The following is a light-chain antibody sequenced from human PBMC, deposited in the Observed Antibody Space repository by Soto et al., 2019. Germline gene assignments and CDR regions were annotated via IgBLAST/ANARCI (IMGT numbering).Light chain of an antibody. V-gene: IGKV1-5*03. CDR3: QQYNSYLTWT. Sequence: DIQMTQSPSTLSASVGDRVTITCRASQSISSWLAWYQQKPGKAPKLLIYKASSLESGVPSRFSGSGSGTEFNLTISSLQTDDFSAYYCQQYNSYLTWTFGQGTKVVIK. J-gene: IGKJ1*01. CDR2: KAS. CDR1: QSISSW.